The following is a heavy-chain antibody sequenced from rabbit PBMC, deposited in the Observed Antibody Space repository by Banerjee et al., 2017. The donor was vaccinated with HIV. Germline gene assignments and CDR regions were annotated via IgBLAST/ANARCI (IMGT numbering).Heavy chain of an antibody. V-gene: IGHV1S45*01. CDR3: ARTGSGDYNDL. CDR1: GFSFSSSYW. CDR2: VSTSSGNT. J-gene: IGHJ3*01. D-gene: IGHD8-1*01. Sequence: QEQLVESGGGLFQPGGSLALTCTASGFSFSSSYWICWVRQAPGKGLEWIGCVSTSSGNTYYASWAKGRFTISKTSSTTVTLQLNSLTAADTATCFCARTGSGDYNDLWGQGTLVTVS.